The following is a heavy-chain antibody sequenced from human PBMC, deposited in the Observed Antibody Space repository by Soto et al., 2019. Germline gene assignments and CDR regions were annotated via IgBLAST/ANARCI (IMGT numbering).Heavy chain of an antibody. CDR2: INPFNGNA. V-gene: IGHV1-3*01. J-gene: IGHJ5*02. CDR1: GYTFTSYG. CDR3: ARVIGP. Sequence: ASVKVSCKASGYTFTSYGLHWVRQAPGQRLEWMGWINPFNGNARYSQKFQGRFTITRDTSASTAYMELNSLTSEDTGVYFCARVIGPWGLGPLVTVS.